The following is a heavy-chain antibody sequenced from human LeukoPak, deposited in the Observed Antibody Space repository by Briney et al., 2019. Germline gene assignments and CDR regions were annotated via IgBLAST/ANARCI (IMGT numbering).Heavy chain of an antibody. CDR1: GGSISIYY. D-gene: IGHD6-13*01. Sequence: SETLSLTCTVSGGSISIYYWSWIRQPAGKGLEWIGRIYTSGSTNYNPSLKSRVTMSVDTSKNQFSLKLSSVTAADTAVYYCARGKIAAAAPGYFDYWGQGTLVTVSS. CDR3: ARGKIAAAAPGYFDY. CDR2: IYTSGST. V-gene: IGHV4-4*07. J-gene: IGHJ4*02.